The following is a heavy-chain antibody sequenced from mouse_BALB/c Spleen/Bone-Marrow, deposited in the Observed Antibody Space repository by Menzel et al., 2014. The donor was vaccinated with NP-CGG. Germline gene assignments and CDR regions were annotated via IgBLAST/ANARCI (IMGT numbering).Heavy chain of an antibody. J-gene: IGHJ4*01. CDR2: IYPGDGDT. V-gene: IGHV1-82*01. CDR3: ARSDGYRAMDY. CDR1: GYAFSYSW. Sequence: VKVVDFGPELVKPGASVKISCKASGYAFSYSWMNWVKQRPGQGLEWIGRIYPGDGDTYYNGKFKGRATLTADKASSTAYMQLSSLTSLDSAVYFCARSDGYRAMDYWGQGSSVTVSS. D-gene: IGHD2-3*01.